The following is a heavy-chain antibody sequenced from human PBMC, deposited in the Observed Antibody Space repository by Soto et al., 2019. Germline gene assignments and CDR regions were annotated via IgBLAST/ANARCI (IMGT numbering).Heavy chain of an antibody. CDR1: GGSISSYY. Sequence: SETLSLTCTVSGGSISSYYWSWIRQPPGKGLEWIGYIYYSGSTNYNPSLKSRVTISVDTSKNQFSLKLSSVTAADTAVYYCARGYSMGLDYYYYGMDVWGQGTTVTVS. CDR3: ARGYSMGLDYYYYGMDV. V-gene: IGHV4-59*01. CDR2: IYYSGST. D-gene: IGHD5-18*01. J-gene: IGHJ6*02.